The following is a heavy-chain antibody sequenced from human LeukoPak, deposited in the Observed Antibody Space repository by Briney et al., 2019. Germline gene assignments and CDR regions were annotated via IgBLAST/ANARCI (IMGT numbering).Heavy chain of an antibody. CDR2: ISYDGSNK. V-gene: IGHV3-30*04. CDR1: GFTFSSYA. J-gene: IGHJ3*02. D-gene: IGHD6-13*01. Sequence: PGRSLRLSCAASGFTFSSYAMHWVRQAPGKGLEWVAVISYDGSNKYYADSVKGRFTISRDNSKNTLYLQMNSLRAEDTAVYYCAREGQQPRYAFDIWGQGTMVTVSS. CDR3: AREGQQPRYAFDI.